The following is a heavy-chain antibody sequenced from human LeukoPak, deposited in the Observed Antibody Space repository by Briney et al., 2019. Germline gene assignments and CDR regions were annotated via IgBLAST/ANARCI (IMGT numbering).Heavy chain of an antibody. CDR2: ISGSGGST. D-gene: IGHD6-25*01. Sequence: GGSLRLSCAASGFTFSSYATSWVRQAPGKGLEWVSAISGSGGSTYYADSVKGRFTISRDNSKNTLYLQMNSLRAEDTAVYYCAKEQRRVRFLWGGYFDYWGQGTLVTVSS. J-gene: IGHJ4*02. CDR1: GFTFSSYA. CDR3: AKEQRRVRFLWGGYFDY. V-gene: IGHV3-23*01.